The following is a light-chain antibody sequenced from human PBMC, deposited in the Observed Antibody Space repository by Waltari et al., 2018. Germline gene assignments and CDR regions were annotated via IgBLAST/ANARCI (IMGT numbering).Light chain of an antibody. CDR2: EDS. V-gene: IGLV1-51*02. J-gene: IGLJ7*01. CDR3: GTWDSSLSGAV. CDR1: SSNLGNHY. Sequence: QSVLTQLPSVSAAPGQRVTISCLRGSSNLGNHYVSWYRQFPGTAPKLLIYEDSDRPSGIPGRFSGSKSGTSATLDITGLQAGDEADYYCGTWDSSLSGAVFGGGTHLTVL.